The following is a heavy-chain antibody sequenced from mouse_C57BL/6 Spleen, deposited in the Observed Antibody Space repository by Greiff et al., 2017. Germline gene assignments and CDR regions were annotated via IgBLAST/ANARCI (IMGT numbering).Heavy chain of an antibody. CDR3: ARWLGRDYFDY. D-gene: IGHD4-1*01. CDR1: GYTFTSYW. V-gene: IGHV1-64*01. Sequence: QVQLQQSGAELAKPGASVKLSCKASGYTFTSYWMHWVKQRPGQGLEWIGMIHPNSGSTNYNEKFKSKATLTVDKSSSTAYMQLSSLTSEDSAVYYCARWLGRDYFDYWGQGTTLTVSS. J-gene: IGHJ2*01. CDR2: IHPNSGST.